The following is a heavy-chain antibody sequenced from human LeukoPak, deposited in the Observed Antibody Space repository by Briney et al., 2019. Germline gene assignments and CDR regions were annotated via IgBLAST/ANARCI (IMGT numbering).Heavy chain of an antibody. CDR1: GFTFSSYS. J-gene: IGHJ4*02. V-gene: IGHV3-21*01. CDR3: ATLSSSSPDYYFDY. CDR2: ISSSSSYI. Sequence: PGGSLRLSCAASGFTFSSYSMNWVRQAPGKGLEWVSSISSSSSYIYYADSVKGRFTISRDNAKNSLYLQMNSLRAEDTAVYYCATLSSSSPDYYFDYWGQGTLVTVSS. D-gene: IGHD6-13*01.